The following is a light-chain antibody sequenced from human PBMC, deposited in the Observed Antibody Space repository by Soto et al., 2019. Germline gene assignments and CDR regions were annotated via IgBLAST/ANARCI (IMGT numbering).Light chain of an antibody. V-gene: IGLV1-44*01. J-gene: IGLJ3*02. CDR2: NSN. CDR1: SSNIGSNP. CDR3: AAWDDSLNGWV. Sequence: QSVLTQPPSASGTPGQRVTIPCSGSSSNIGSNPVNWYQQLPGTAPKLLIYNSNQRPSGVPDRFSGSKSGTSASLAISGLQPEDEADCYCAAWDDSLNGWVFGGGTKVTVL.